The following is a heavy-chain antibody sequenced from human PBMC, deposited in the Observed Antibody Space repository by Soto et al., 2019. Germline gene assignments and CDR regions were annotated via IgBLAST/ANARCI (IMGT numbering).Heavy chain of an antibody. D-gene: IGHD3-10*01. V-gene: IGHV1-18*01. CDR3: ARDSGSELTVPGEGFDY. Sequence: GASVKVSCKTSNYPFSSYGISWVRQAPGQGLEWMGWISVYNDITEYAQKLQGRVTMTTDTSTNTAFMELRSLRSDDTAVYYCARDSGSELTVPGEGFDYWGQGTPVTVSS. CDR1: NYPFSSYG. J-gene: IGHJ4*02. CDR2: ISVYNDIT.